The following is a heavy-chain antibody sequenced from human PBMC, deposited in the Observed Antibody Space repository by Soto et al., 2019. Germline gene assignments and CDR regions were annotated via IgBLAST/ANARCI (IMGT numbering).Heavy chain of an antibody. Sequence: GGSLRLSCAASGFTFSSFGMHWVRQAPGKGLEWVSLIWYDGSKKSYGDSVKGRFTISRDNSRNTVYLQMNSLRADDTAVYYCARDASYYSLWSGYYPSRNGMDVWGQGTTVTGS. D-gene: IGHD3-3*01. V-gene: IGHV3-33*01. CDR2: IWYDGSKK. CDR1: GFTFSSFG. J-gene: IGHJ6*02. CDR3: ARDASYYSLWSGYYPSRNGMDV.